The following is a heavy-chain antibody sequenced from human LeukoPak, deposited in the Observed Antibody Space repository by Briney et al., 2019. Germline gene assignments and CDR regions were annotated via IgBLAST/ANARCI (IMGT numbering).Heavy chain of an antibody. V-gene: IGHV4-4*02. J-gene: IGHJ4*02. Sequence: SRTLCLTYGVSGGSITNTNYWTWVRQPPGKGREWIGEVNLQGSTNYTPSLMGRVAISVDKSENHISLQLTSVTAADTAVYYCAREGGPYRPLDYSGQGTLVTVSS. CDR2: VNLQGST. CDR1: GGSITNTNY. CDR3: AREGGPYRPLDY.